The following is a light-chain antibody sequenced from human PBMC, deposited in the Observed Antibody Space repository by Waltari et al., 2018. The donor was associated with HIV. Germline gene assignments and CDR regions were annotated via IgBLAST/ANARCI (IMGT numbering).Light chain of an antibody. Sequence: QSVLTQPPSASGTPGQSVTISCSGSTSNIGTHTVNWYQQLPGTAPKLLIYSDHQRPSGVPGRFSGSKSDTSASLAISGLQSDDEANYYCATWDDSLNGPLFGGGTKLTVL. J-gene: IGLJ2*01. CDR1: TSNIGTHT. V-gene: IGLV1-44*01. CDR2: SDH. CDR3: ATWDDSLNGPL.